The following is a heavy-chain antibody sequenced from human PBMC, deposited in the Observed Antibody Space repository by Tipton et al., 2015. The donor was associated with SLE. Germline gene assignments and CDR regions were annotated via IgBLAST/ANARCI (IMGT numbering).Heavy chain of an antibody. CDR2: IYYSGTT. D-gene: IGHD3-22*01. Sequence: TLSLTCTVSGASIYSDYWSWIRQPPGKGLEWIGYIYYSGTTDYNPSLKSRVTISLDTSKNQFSLRLSSATAADTAVYYCARVGHGFDDSGYNSHYYYYMDVWGKGTTVTVSS. V-gene: IGHV4-59*01. J-gene: IGHJ6*03. CDR1: GASIYSDY. CDR3: ARVGHGFDDSGYNSHYYYYMDV.